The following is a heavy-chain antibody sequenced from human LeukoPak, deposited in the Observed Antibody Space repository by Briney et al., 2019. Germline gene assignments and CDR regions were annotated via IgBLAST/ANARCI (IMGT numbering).Heavy chain of an antibody. CDR3: ASRPFLWGFAY. V-gene: IGHV4-39*01. J-gene: IGHJ4*02. CDR2: IYSSVT. Sequence: PSETLSLTCTVSGDSISSSSYYWGWIRQPPGKGLEWIASIYSSVTYYNPSLKSRVTISVDTSKNQFSPNLSSVTAADTAVYYCASRPFLWGFAYWGQGTLVTVSS. CDR1: GDSISSSSYY. D-gene: IGHD3-16*01.